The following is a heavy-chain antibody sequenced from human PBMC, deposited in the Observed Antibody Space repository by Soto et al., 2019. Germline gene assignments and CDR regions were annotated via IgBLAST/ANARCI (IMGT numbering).Heavy chain of an antibody. CDR1: GFTFSNYE. V-gene: IGHV3-48*03. D-gene: IGHD4-4*01. J-gene: IGHJ6*02. Sequence: EVQLVESGGGLAQAGGSLRLFCAASGFTFSNYEMNWVRQAPGKGLEWVSYIGNRGRTIYYADSVKGRFTISRDNAKNSLYLQMNSLRAEDTAVYYCARDPAIYSGKFDYGLDVWGQGTTVTVSS. CDR2: IGNRGRTI. CDR3: ARDPAIYSGKFDYGLDV.